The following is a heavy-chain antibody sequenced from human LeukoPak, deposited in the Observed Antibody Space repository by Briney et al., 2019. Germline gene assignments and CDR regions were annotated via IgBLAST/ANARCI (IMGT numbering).Heavy chain of an antibody. Sequence: SQTLSLTCTVSGGSISSGGYYWSWIRQHPWKGLEWIGYIYYSGSTYYNPSLKSRVTISVDTSKNQFSLKLSSVTAADTAVYYCARDGYGLIDYWGQGTLVTVSS. CDR3: ARDGYGLIDY. J-gene: IGHJ4*02. CDR2: IYYSGST. CDR1: GGSISSGGYY. D-gene: IGHD5-12*01. V-gene: IGHV4-31*03.